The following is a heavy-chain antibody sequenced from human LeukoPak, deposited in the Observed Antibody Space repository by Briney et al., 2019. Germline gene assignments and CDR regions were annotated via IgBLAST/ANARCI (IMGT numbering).Heavy chain of an antibody. CDR3: ARQPLIAAMQNYYYYYMDV. D-gene: IGHD6-13*01. J-gene: IGHJ6*03. CDR1: GGSISSGDYY. V-gene: IGHV4-30-4*08. Sequence: SQTLSLTCTVSGGSISSGDYYWSWIRQPPGKGLEWIGYIYYSGSTYYNPSLKSRVTISVDTSKNQFSLKLSSVTAADTAVYYCARQPLIAAMQNYYYYYMDVWGKGTTVTVSS. CDR2: IYYSGST.